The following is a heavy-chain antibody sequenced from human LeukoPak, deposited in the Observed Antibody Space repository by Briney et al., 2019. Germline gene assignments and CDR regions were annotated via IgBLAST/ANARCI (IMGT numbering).Heavy chain of an antibody. CDR3: ARDAYDDDAEC. CDR1: GFTLRDYG. CDR2: WRTDGSDK. J-gene: IGHJ4*02. V-gene: IGHV3-7*01. D-gene: IGHD3-3*01. Sequence: GGSLRLSCTGSGFTLRDYGMTWAPQSPGKGLEGVANWRTDGSDKYYVDSVKRRSTTSRDNEKKLVYLQMSSLSDEDAAVYYCARDAYDDDAECWGQGTLVTVS.